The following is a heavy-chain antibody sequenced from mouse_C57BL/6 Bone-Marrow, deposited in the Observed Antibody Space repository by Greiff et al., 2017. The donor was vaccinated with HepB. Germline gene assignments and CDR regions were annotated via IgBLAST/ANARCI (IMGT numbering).Heavy chain of an antibody. J-gene: IGHJ3*01. CDR1: GFTFSSYT. CDR2: ISGGGGNT. D-gene: IGHD2-4*01. CDR3: ASPLNDYPFAY. V-gene: IGHV5-9*01. Sequence: EVQLVESGGGLVKPGGSLKLSCAASGFTFSSYTMSWVRQTPEKRLEWVATISGGGGNTYYPDSVKGRFTISRDNAKNTLYLQMSSLGSEDTALYYCASPLNDYPFAYWGQGTLVTVSA.